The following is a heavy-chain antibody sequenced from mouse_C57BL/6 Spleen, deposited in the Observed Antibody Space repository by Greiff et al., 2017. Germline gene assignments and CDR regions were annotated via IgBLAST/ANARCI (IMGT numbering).Heavy chain of an antibody. CDR1: GYTFTSYW. V-gene: IGHV1-64*01. CDR2: IPPNSGST. J-gene: IGHJ4*01. Sequence: QVQLQQPGAELVKPGASVKLSCKASGYTFTSYWMHWVKQRPGQGLEWIGMIPPNSGSTNYNEKFKSKATLTVDKSSSTAYMQLSSLTSEDSAVYYCASGTTVVAHYYAMDYWGQGTSVTVSS. D-gene: IGHD1-1*01. CDR3: ASGTTVVAHYYAMDY.